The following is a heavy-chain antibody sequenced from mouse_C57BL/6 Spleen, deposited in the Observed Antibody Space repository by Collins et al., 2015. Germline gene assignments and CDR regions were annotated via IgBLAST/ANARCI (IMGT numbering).Heavy chain of an antibody. CDR2: IDPSDSYT. D-gene: IGHD3-2*02. CDR3: AFPDSSGYVAWFAY. Sequence: QVQLQQSGAELVRPGASVKLSCKASGYTFTSYWMHWVKQRPGQGLEWIGVIDPSDSYTNYNQKFKGKATLTVDTSSSTAYMQLSSLTSEDSAVYYCAFPDSSGYVAWFAYWGQGTLVTVSA. V-gene: IGHV1-59*01. CDR1: GYTFTSYW. J-gene: IGHJ3*01.